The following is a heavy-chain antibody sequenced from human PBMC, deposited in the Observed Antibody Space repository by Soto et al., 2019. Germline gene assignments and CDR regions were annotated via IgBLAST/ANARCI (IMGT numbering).Heavy chain of an antibody. CDR3: ARDVFHVLRCLEWPPLGRENYYSGMDV. Sequence: PSETLSLTCTVSGGSISSGGYYWSWISQHPGKGLEWIGYTYYSGSTYYNPSLKSRVTISVDTSKNQFSLKLSSVTAADTAVDYCARDVFHVLRCLEWPPLGRENYYSGMDVWGQGTTVTVFS. CDR2: TYYSGST. J-gene: IGHJ6*02. V-gene: IGHV4-31*03. D-gene: IGHD3-3*01. CDR1: GGSISSGGYY.